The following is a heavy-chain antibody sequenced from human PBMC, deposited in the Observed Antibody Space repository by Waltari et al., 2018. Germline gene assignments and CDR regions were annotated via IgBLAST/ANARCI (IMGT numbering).Heavy chain of an antibody. CDR3: ARHPKDYDFWSGYYNYYYGMDV. CDR1: GGSISSSSYY. CDR2: IYYSTST. Sequence: QLQLQESGPGLVKPSETLSLTCTVSGGSISSSSYYWGWIRKPPGKGRGGIGSIYYSTSTYYNPFRKRRVTMSVDTSKNQFALKLSSVTAADTAVYYCARHPKDYDFWSGYYNYYYGMDVWGQGTTVTVSS. D-gene: IGHD3-3*01. V-gene: IGHV4-39*01. J-gene: IGHJ6*02.